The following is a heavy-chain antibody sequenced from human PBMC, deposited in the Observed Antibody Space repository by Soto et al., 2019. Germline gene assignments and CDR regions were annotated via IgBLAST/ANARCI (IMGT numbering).Heavy chain of an antibody. D-gene: IGHD3-10*01. V-gene: IGHV1-69*05. CDR1: GGTFSSYA. J-gene: IGHJ5*02. Sequence: ASVKVSCKASGGTFSSYAISWVRQAPGQGLEWMGGIIPIFGTANYAQKFQGRVTITRDTSASTAYMELSSLRSEDTAVYYCARDRRVRGVIIGANWFDPWGQGTLVTVSS. CDR2: IIPIFGTA. CDR3: ARDRRVRGVIIGANWFDP.